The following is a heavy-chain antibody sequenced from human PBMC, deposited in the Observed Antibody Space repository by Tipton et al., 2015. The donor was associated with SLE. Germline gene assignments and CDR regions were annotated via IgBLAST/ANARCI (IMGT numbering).Heavy chain of an antibody. V-gene: IGHV3-11*01. CDR2: ISGTSDTI. J-gene: IGHJ5*02. D-gene: IGHD2/OR15-2a*01. CDR1: GFTFSTSY. Sequence: SLRLSCAAPGFTFSTSYMHWVRQAPGMGLEWLSYISGTSDTISYADSVKGRFTISRDNAQNSLYLQMNSLRVADTAVYFCARQEYSQFGLVGFDPWGQGTLVTVSS. CDR3: ARQEYSQFGLVGFDP.